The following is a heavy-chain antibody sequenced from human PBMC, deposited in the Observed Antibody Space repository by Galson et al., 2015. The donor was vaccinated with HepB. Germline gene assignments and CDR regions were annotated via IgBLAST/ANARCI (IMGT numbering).Heavy chain of an antibody. CDR1: GFTFSYYS. Sequence: SLRLSCAASGFTFSYYSMNWVRQAPGKGLEWVSYISSGSSTMYYADSVKGRFTISRDNAKNSLYLQMNSLRDEDTAMYYCARGDRGSQAAPDYYYYGMDVWGQGTTVTVSS. CDR3: ARGDRGSQAAPDYYYYGMDV. J-gene: IGHJ6*02. V-gene: IGHV3-48*02. CDR2: ISSGSSTM. D-gene: IGHD1-26*01.